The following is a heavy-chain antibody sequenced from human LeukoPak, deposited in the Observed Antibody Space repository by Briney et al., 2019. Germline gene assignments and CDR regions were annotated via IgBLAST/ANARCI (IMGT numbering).Heavy chain of an antibody. V-gene: IGHV3-23*01. D-gene: IGHD5-18*01. J-gene: IGHJ4*02. CDR3: ARLYSREGPFDY. Sequence: GGTLRLSCAASGFTFSTYGMSWVRQAPGKGLEWVSVISGSGGSTYYADSVKGRFTISRDNSQNTLYLQMNSLRAEDTAVYYCARLYSREGPFDYWGQGTLVTVSS. CDR2: ISGSGGST. CDR1: GFTFSTYG.